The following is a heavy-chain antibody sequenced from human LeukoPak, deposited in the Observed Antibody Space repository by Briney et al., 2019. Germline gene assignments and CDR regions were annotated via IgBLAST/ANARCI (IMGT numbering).Heavy chain of an antibody. D-gene: IGHD1-14*01. CDR3: AKDFVRYNIQFDY. J-gene: IGHJ4*02. Sequence: GGSLRLSCAASGFAFSSYAMSWVRQAPGKGLEWISAISDSGRSTYSADSVEGRFTISRDNSKNTLYLQMDSLRAEDTALYYCAKDFVRYNIQFDYWGQGALVTVSS. CDR2: ISDSGRST. V-gene: IGHV3-23*01. CDR1: GFAFSSYA.